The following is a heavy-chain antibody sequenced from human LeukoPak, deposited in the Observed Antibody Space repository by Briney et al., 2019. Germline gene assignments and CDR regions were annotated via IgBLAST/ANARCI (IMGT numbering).Heavy chain of an antibody. CDR1: GFTFSNYA. Sequence: GGSLRLSCAASGFTFSNYAMNWVRQTPGKGLEWISTLSGSGRTTYYADSGKGRFTISRDNSKNTLYLQMNSLRAEDTAIYYCAKSAENVVVTAIYYYYYMDVWGKGTTVTVSS. V-gene: IGHV3-23*01. CDR2: LSGSGRTT. CDR3: AKSAENVVVTAIYYYYYMDV. J-gene: IGHJ6*03. D-gene: IGHD2-21*02.